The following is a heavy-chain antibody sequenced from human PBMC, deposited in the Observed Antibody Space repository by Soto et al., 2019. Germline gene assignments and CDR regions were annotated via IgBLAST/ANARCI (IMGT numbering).Heavy chain of an antibody. Sequence: GGSLRLSCTASGFTFRSYGMHWVRQAPGKGLEWVAVIWDDGSDKKYADSVKGRFTVSRDNSKNTLFLQMSSLRAEDTAVYYCARDPQINSDTSGYVGSWGPGTLVTVSS. CDR3: ARDPQINSDTSGYVGS. V-gene: IGHV3-33*01. CDR1: GFTFRSYG. J-gene: IGHJ5*02. D-gene: IGHD3-22*01. CDR2: IWDDGSDK.